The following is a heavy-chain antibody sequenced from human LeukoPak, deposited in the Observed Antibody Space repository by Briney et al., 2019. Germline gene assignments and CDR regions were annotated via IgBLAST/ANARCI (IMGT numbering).Heavy chain of an antibody. D-gene: IGHD4-23*01. CDR3: ARSPLPTVVTPYYFDY. Sequence: GGSLRLSCAASGFTFSSYAMHWVRQAPGKGLEYVSAISSNGGSTYYANSVKGRFTISRDNSKNTLYLQMGSLRAEDMAVYYCARSPLPTVVTPYYFDYWGQGPLVTVSS. CDR2: ISSNGGST. CDR1: GFTFSSYA. V-gene: IGHV3-64*01. J-gene: IGHJ4*02.